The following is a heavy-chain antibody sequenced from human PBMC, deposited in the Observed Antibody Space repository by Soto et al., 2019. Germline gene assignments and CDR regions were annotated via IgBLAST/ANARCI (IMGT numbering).Heavy chain of an antibody. CDR3: ARKRESSGWLIEY. Sequence: AGSLRLSFAASGFTFSSYSINWVRQAPGKGLEWVSSISSSSSYIYYADSVKGRFTISRDNAKNSLYLQMNSLRAEDTAVYYCARKRESSGWLIEYWGQGTLVTVSS. V-gene: IGHV3-21*01. J-gene: IGHJ4*02. CDR1: GFTFSSYS. D-gene: IGHD6-19*01. CDR2: ISSSSSYI.